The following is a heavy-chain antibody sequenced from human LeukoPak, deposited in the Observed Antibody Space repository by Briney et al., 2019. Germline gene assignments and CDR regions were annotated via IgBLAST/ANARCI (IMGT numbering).Heavy chain of an antibody. CDR3: ARCRTTVTAMPGY. CDR2: INKDESEK. V-gene: IGHV3-7*03. Sequence: GGSLRLSCTASGFTFGDYAMSWVRQAPGKGLEWVANINKDESEKYYVDSVKGRFTISRDNAKNSLYLQMNSLRAEDTAVYYCARCRTTVTAMPGYWGQGTLVTVSS. D-gene: IGHD4-17*01. J-gene: IGHJ4*02. CDR1: GFTFGDYA.